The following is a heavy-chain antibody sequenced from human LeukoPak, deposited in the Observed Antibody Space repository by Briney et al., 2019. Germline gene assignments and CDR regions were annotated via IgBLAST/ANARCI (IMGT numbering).Heavy chain of an antibody. V-gene: IGHV3-NL1*01. D-gene: IGHD6-13*01. Sequence: PGRSLRLSCAASGFTFSSYGMHWVRQAPGKGLEWVSVIYSDGSTYYADSVKGRFTISRDNAKNSLYLQMDSLRAEDTAVYYCARDPSSWYYYYMDVWGKGTTVTVSS. CDR3: ARDPSSWYYYYMDV. CDR1: GFTFSSYG. CDR2: IYSDGST. J-gene: IGHJ6*03.